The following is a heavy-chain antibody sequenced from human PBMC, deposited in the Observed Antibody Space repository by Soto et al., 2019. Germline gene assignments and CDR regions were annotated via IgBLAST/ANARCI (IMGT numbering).Heavy chain of an antibody. CDR1: GDSVSSNSAA. V-gene: IGHV6-1*01. D-gene: IGHD2-2*03. J-gene: IGHJ6*02. CDR2: TYYRSKWYN. Sequence: QTLSLTCVISGDSVSSNSAAWNWIRQAPSRGLEWLGRTYYRSKWYNDYAVSVKSRITINPDTSKNQFSLQLNSVTPEDTAVYYCARQRMGGGYCSSTSCHTTVNYGKDVWGQVTTATVSS. CDR3: ARQRMGGGYCSSTSCHTTVNYGKDV.